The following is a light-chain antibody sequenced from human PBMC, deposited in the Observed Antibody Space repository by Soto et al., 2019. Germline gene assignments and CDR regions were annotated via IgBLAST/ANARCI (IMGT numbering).Light chain of an antibody. CDR2: KSN. CDR1: SSNIGSNY. V-gene: IGLV1-47*01. J-gene: IGLJ2*01. Sequence: QSVLTQPPSASGTPGQRVTISCSGSSSNIGSNYVYWYQQLPGTAPKLLIYKSNQRPSGVPDRFSGSKSGTSASLAISGLRSGDEADYYCAAWDDSRSGVFGGGTKLTAL. CDR3: AAWDDSRSGV.